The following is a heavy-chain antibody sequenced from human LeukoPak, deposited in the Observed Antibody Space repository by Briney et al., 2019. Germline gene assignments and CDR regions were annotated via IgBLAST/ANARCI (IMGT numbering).Heavy chain of an antibody. J-gene: IGHJ4*02. CDR2: IRFDGRDK. Sequence: GGSLRLSCAGSGFTFGSYWMSWVRQAQGKGLEWVATIRFDGRDKFYVDSVKGRFSISRDNSKNTLYLQMNSLRAEDTAVYYCAKGVVVAPDVTPFDYWGQGTLVTVSS. CDR3: AKGVVVAPDVTPFDY. V-gene: IGHV3-7*03. D-gene: IGHD2-2*01. CDR1: GFTFGSYW.